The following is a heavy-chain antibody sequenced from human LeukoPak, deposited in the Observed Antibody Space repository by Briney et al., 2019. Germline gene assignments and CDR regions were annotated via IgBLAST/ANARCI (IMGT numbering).Heavy chain of an antibody. Sequence: SETLSLTCTVSGGSISSSSYYWGWIRQPPGKGLEWIGSIYYSGSTYYNPSLKSRVTISVDTSKNQFSLKLSSVTAADTAVYYCGRRSRSTWNYRRGDYWGQGTLVTVSS. CDR1: GGSISSSSYY. CDR2: IYYSGST. CDR3: GRRSRSTWNYRRGDY. D-gene: IGHD1-7*01. J-gene: IGHJ4*02. V-gene: IGHV4-39*01.